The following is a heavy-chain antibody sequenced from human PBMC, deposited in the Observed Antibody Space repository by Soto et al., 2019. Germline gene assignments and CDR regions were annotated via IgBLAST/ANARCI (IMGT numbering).Heavy chain of an antibody. Sequence: GGSLRLCCAACGFTFSSYAMSWVRQAPGKGLEWVSAISGSGGSTYYADSVKGRFTISRDNSKNTLYLQMNSLRAEDTAVYYCAKSHRYDFWSGYRDEYYFDYWGQGTLVTISS. V-gene: IGHV3-23*01. CDR2: ISGSGGST. CDR1: GFTFSSYA. D-gene: IGHD3-3*01. J-gene: IGHJ4*02. CDR3: AKSHRYDFWSGYRDEYYFDY.